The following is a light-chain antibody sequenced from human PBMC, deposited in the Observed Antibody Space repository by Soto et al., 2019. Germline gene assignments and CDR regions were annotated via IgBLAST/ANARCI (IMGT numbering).Light chain of an antibody. Sequence: QSALTQPPSVSAAPGQKISISCSGSSSNIGNYYVSRYHQLPGTAPKLLIYDNTKRPSGIPDRFSGSKSGTSATLAITGLQTGDEGHYSCGAWDSSLNVYLFGGGTKVTVL. CDR1: SSNIGNYY. V-gene: IGLV1-51*01. J-gene: IGLJ1*01. CDR3: GAWDSSLNVYL. CDR2: DNT.